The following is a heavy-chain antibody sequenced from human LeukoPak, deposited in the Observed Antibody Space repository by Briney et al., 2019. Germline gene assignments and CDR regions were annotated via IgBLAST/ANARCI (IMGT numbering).Heavy chain of an antibody. CDR2: IYTSGST. CDR3: ARDYRGYYGFWSSYHNWFDP. D-gene: IGHD3-3*01. Sequence: SETLSLTCTVSGGSISSYYWSWIRQPAGKGLEWIGRIYTSGSTNYNPSLKSRVTMSVDTSKNQFSLKLSSVTAADTAVYYCARDYRGYYGFWSSYHNWFDPWGQGTLVTVSS. CDR1: GGSISSYY. V-gene: IGHV4-4*07. J-gene: IGHJ5*02.